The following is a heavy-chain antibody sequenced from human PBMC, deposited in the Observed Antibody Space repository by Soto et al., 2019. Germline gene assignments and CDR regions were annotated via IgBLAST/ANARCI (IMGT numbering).Heavy chain of an antibody. Sequence: GASVKVSCKASGYSFTTYGMNWLPQAPGQGLEWMGWFNTYTGNPTYAQGFTGRFVFSMDTSASTAYLQISSLKAEDMAMYYCARSPDSSGYYHYFDYWGQGTLVTVSS. CDR2: FNTYTGNP. CDR3: ARSPDSSGYYHYFDY. V-gene: IGHV7-4-1*02. D-gene: IGHD3-22*01. CDR1: GYSFTTYG. J-gene: IGHJ4*02.